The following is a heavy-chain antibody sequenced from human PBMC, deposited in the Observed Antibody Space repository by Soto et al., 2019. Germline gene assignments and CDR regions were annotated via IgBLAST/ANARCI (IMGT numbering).Heavy chain of an antibody. CDR1: GYTFTNYG. D-gene: IGHD6-19*01. Sequence: ASVKVSCKASGYTFTNYGIHWVRQAPGQRLEWMGWINAGNGNTKYSQNFQGRVTITRDTSATTAYMELSSLRSEDTAVFYCARSGYSSGWYHWYFDLWGRDTLVTVSS. CDR3: ARSGYSSGWYHWYFDL. V-gene: IGHV1-3*01. CDR2: INAGNGNT. J-gene: IGHJ2*01.